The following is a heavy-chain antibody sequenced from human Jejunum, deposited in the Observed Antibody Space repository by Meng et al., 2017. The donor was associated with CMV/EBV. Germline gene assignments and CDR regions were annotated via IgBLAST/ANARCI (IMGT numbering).Heavy chain of an antibody. CDR3: ARPAVPAANYYYYYGLDV. CDR2: INLSGGYT. D-gene: IGHD2-2*01. CDR1: FISYY. Sequence: FISYYMNWVRQAPGQGLEWMGIINLSGGYTTYAQQFQGRVTMTRDTSTSTVYMELSSLRSEDTAVYYCARPAVPAANYYYYYGLDVWSQGTTVTVSS. J-gene: IGHJ6*02. V-gene: IGHV1-46*01.